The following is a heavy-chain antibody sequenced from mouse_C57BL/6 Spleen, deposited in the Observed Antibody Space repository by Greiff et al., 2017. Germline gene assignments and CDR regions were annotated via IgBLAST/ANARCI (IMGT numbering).Heavy chain of an antibody. J-gene: IGHJ4*01. CDR2: IDPENGDT. CDR3: TSKKNYSSNFLAMDY. V-gene: IGHV14-4*01. CDR1: GFNIKDDY. D-gene: IGHD1-1*01. Sequence: VQLQQSGAELVRPGASVKLSCTASGFNIKDDYMHWVKQRPEQGLEWIGWIDPENGDTEYASKFQGKATITADTSSNTASLQLISMTSEDTAVYYCTSKKNYSSNFLAMDYWGQGTSVTVSS.